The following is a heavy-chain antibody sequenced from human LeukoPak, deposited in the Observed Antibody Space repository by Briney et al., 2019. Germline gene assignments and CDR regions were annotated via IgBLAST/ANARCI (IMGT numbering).Heavy chain of an antibody. CDR1: GFTFSSYA. V-gene: IGHV3-30-3*01. Sequence: GGSLRLSCAASGFTFSSYAMHWVRQAPGKGLEWVAVISYDGSNKYYADSVKGRFTISRDNSKNTLYLQMNSLRAEDTAVYYCAKDVGGIRTYFDYWGQGTLVTVSS. CDR3: AKDVGGIRTYFDY. D-gene: IGHD3-10*01. CDR2: ISYDGSNK. J-gene: IGHJ4*02.